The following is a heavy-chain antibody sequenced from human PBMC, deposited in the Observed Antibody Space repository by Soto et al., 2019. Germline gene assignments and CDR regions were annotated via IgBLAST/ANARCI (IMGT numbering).Heavy chain of an antibody. CDR1: GFTFSSYG. V-gene: IGHV3-30*18. J-gene: IGHJ4*02. D-gene: IGHD6-19*01. CDR3: AKDWGIAVAGTLDY. Sequence: QVQLVESGGGVVQPGRSLRLSCAASGFTFSSYGMHWVRQAPGKGLEWVAVISYDGSNKYYADSVKGRFTISRDNSKNTLYLQMNSLRAEDTAVYYCAKDWGIAVAGTLDYWGQGTLVTVSS. CDR2: ISYDGSNK.